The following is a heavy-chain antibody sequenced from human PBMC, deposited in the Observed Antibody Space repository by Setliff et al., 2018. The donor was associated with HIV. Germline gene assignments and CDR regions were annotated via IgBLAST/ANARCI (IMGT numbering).Heavy chain of an antibody. J-gene: IGHJ4*02. CDR2: IYYNGNT. CDR1: GASISSNSSY. CDR3: APRHHKYGFL. D-gene: IGHD3-10*01. Sequence: PSETLSLTCSVSGASISSNSSYWGWIRQPPGKGLEWVGSIYYNGNTFYNQSLQSRVTISVDTSKNQFSLELRSVTAADTALYYCAPRHHKYGFLWGQGTLVTVSS. V-gene: IGHV4-39*07.